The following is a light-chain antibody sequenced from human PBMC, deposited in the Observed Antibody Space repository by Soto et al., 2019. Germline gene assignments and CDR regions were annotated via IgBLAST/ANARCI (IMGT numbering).Light chain of an antibody. Sequence: EIVMTQSPATLSVSPGERATLSCRASQSISSSLAWYQQKPGQAPRLLMFRTSSRATGFPARFSGSGSGTEFNLTISSLKSEDFGVYYCQQYNNWPRATFGGGTKVDIK. J-gene: IGKJ4*01. CDR1: QSISSS. V-gene: IGKV3-15*01. CDR3: QQYNNWPRAT. CDR2: RTS.